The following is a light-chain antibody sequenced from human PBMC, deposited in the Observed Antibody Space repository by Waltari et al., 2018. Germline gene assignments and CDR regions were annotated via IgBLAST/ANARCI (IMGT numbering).Light chain of an antibody. V-gene: IGLV2-23*02. CDR3: YSYAGSL. J-gene: IGLJ3*02. CDR2: EVT. Sequence: QSALTQPASVSGSPGQSITISCTGSDSDIGTYNFVSWYQHHPGKVPKLIIYEVTKRPAGVSNRCSGSKSGNTASLTISGLQADDEAAYYCYSYAGSLCGGGTNLTVL. CDR1: DSDIGTYNF.